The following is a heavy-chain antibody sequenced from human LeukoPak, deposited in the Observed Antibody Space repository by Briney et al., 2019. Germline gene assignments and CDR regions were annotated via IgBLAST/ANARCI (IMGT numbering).Heavy chain of an antibody. V-gene: IGHV3-48*04. J-gene: IGHJ4*02. CDR2: ISSSGSTI. Sequence: PGGSLRLSCAASGFTFSSYWMSWVRQAPGKGLEWVSYISSSGSTIYYADSVKGRFTISRDNAKNSLYLQMNSLRAEDTAVYYCARDASWAGTDYWGQGTLVTVSS. CDR3: ARDASWAGTDY. D-gene: IGHD6-19*01. CDR1: GFTFSSYW.